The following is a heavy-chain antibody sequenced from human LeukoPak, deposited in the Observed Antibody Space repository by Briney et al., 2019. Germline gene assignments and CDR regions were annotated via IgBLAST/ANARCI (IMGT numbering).Heavy chain of an antibody. CDR1: GFTFHNYA. CDR3: ARSDYADY. CDR2: ISGSGGTP. Sequence: QPGGSLRLSCAVSGFTFHNYAMNWVRQAPGKGLEWVSGISGSGGTPYYADSVKGRFTISRDNSKNSLYLQMNSLRAEDTAVYYWARSDYADYWGQGTLGNGSS. V-gene: IGHV3-23*01. J-gene: IGHJ4*02.